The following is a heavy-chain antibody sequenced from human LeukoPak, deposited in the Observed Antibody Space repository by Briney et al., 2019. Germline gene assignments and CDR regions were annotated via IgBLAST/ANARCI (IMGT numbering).Heavy chain of an antibody. V-gene: IGHV1-18*01. CDR3: ARHSSPIAAAWKNWFDP. CDR2: ISAYNGNT. Sequence: SVKVSCKASGYTFTSYGISWVRQAPGQGLEWMGWISAYNGNTNYAQKLQGRVTMTTDTSTSTAYMELRSLRSDDTAVYYCARHSSPIAAAWKNWFDPWGQGTLVTVSS. D-gene: IGHD6-13*01. CDR1: GYTFTSYG. J-gene: IGHJ5*02.